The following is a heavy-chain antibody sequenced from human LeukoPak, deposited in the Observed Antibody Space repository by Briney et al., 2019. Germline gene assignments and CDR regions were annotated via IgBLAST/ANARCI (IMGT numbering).Heavy chain of an antibody. CDR2: ISGGGSNT. V-gene: IGHV3-23*01. CDR1: GFTFSSFA. CDR3: AKNPAIVVATLWFDP. Sequence: QSGGSLRLSCAASGFTFSSFAMSWVRQAPGKGLEWVSVISGGGSNTFYTDSVKGRFTISRDNSKNTLYLQMDSLTAEDTAIYFCAKNPAIVVATLWFDPWGQGTLVTVSS. J-gene: IGHJ5*02. D-gene: IGHD3-22*01.